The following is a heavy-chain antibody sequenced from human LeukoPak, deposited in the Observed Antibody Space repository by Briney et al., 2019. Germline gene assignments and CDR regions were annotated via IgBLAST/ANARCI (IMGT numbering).Heavy chain of an antibody. J-gene: IGHJ4*02. CDR2: IYYSGNT. V-gene: IGHV4-59*11. Sequence: SETLSLTCTVSGGSISSHYWSWVRQPPGKGLEWIGYIYYSGNTNYNPSLKSRVTISVDTSKNQFSLSLTSVTAADTAVYYCARVDYYDSSADSGPFDYWGQGTLVTVSS. D-gene: IGHD3-22*01. CDR3: ARVDYYDSSADSGPFDY. CDR1: GGSISSHY.